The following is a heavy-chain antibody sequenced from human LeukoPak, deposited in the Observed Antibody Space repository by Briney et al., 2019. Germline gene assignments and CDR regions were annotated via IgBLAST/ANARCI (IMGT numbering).Heavy chain of an antibody. J-gene: IGHJ5*02. CDR3: AGWDCSGGSCYWEGWFDP. CDR1: GGFISSYY. D-gene: IGHD2-15*01. V-gene: IGHV4-4*07. Sequence: SETLSLTCTVSGGFISSYYWSWIRQPAGKGLEWIGRIYTSGSTNYNPSLKSRVTMSVDTSKNQFSLKLSSVTAADTAVYYCAGWDCSGGSCYWEGWFDPWGQGTLVTVSS. CDR2: IYTSGST.